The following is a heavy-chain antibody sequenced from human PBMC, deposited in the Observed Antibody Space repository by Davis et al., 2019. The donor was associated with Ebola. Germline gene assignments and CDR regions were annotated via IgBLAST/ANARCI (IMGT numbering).Heavy chain of an antibody. D-gene: IGHD3-22*01. V-gene: IGHV1-46*01. Sequence: ASVKVSCKASGYSFTDYHVNCVRQAPGQGLEWMGIINPGTGSASYAQRFQGRVTMTRDTSTSTVYMELSSLRSDDTAVYYCARDYDSSGYNQFDYWGQGTLVTVSS. CDR1: GYSFTDYH. CDR3: ARDYDSSGYNQFDY. CDR2: INPGTGSA. J-gene: IGHJ4*02.